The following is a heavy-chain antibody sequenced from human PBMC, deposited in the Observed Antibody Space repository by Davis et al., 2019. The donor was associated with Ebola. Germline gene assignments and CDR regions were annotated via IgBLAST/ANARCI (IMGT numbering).Heavy chain of an antibody. CDR1: RFTFSDSW. Sequence: GESLKISCAASRFTFSDSWMHWVRQVPGKGLEWVSSIGANSNYIYYTDSVKGRFSISRDNAKNSLYLQMDSLRAEDTAVYYCTSTDFDYWGQGARVTVSS. CDR2: IGANSNYI. CDR3: TSTDFDY. J-gene: IGHJ4*02. V-gene: IGHV3-21*01.